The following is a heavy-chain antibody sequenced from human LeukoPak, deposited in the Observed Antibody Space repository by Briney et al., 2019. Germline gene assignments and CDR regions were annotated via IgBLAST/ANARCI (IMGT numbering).Heavy chain of an antibody. Sequence: AGGSLRLSCAASGFTFSTYAMSWVRQAPGKGLEWVSTISGSGANTYYADSVRGRFTISRDNSENTLYLHMNSLRAEDTAVYYYAKERAGYTNPYYFDYWGQGALVTVSS. CDR1: GFTFSTYA. V-gene: IGHV3-23*01. CDR3: AKERAGYTNPYYFDY. J-gene: IGHJ4*02. CDR2: ISGSGANT. D-gene: IGHD3-16*02.